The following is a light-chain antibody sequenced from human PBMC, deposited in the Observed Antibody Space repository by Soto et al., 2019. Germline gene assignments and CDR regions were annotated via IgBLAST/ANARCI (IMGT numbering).Light chain of an antibody. CDR3: SSYTSSSTYV. Sequence: QSVLTQPASVSGSPGQSIAISCIGSSSDVGGYNYVSWHQQHPGKAPKVVIYDVSNRPSGVFDRFSGSKSGNTASLTISGLQAEDEADYYCSSYTSSSTYVFGTGTKVTVL. V-gene: IGLV2-14*01. CDR2: DVS. CDR1: SSDVGGYNY. J-gene: IGLJ1*01.